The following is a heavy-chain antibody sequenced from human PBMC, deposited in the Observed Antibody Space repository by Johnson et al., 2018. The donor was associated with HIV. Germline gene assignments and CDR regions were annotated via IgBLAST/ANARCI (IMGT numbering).Heavy chain of an antibody. CDR3: AKDLPHIVATTTDAFDI. V-gene: IGHV3-30*02. CDR2: IRYDGSNK. D-gene: IGHD5-12*01. CDR1: GFTFSSYG. Sequence: VQLVESGGGVVQPGGSLRLSCAASGFTFSSYGMHWVRQAPGKGLEWVAFIRYDGSNKYYADSVKGRFTISRDNSRNTLYLQMNSLRAEDTAVYYCAKDLPHIVATTTDAFDIWGQGTMVTVSS. J-gene: IGHJ3*02.